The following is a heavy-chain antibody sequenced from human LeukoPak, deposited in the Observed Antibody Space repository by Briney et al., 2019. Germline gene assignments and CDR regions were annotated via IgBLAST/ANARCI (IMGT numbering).Heavy chain of an antibody. D-gene: IGHD3-10*01. CDR3: ASGLLWFGELSHPFDY. CDR1: GFTFSSYE. Sequence: PGGSLRLSCAASGFTFSSYEMNWVRQAPGKGPEWVSYISSSGSTIYYADSVKGRFTISRDNAKNSLYLQMNSLRAEDTAVYYCASGLLWFGELSHPFDYWGQGTLVTVSS. J-gene: IGHJ4*02. V-gene: IGHV3-48*03. CDR2: ISSSGSTI.